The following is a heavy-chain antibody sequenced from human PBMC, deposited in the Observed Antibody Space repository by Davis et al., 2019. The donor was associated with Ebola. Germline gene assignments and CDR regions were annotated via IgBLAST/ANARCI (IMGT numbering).Heavy chain of an antibody. V-gene: IGHV3-33*01. D-gene: IGHD6-19*01. CDR3: ARARKGRAVAGTSASTPPGTYGDY. CDR2: IWYDGSNK. CDR1: GFTFSSYG. Sequence: PGGSLRLSCAASGFTFSSYGMHWVRQAPGKGLEWVAVIWYDGSNKYYADSVKGRFTISRDNSKNTLYLQMNSLRAEDTAVYYCARARKGRAVAGTSASTPPGTYGDYWGQGTLVTVSS. J-gene: IGHJ4*02.